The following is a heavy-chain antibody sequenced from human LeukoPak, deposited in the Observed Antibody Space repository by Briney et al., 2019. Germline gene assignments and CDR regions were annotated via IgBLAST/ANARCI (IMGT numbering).Heavy chain of an antibody. Sequence: GGSLRLSCAASGFTFSSYAMNWVRQAPGKGLEWVAHIKPDGSEKYYLDSVKGRFTISRDNAGNSLYLQMSSLGAEDTAVYYCARGIGDYWGQGTLVTVSS. D-gene: IGHD2/OR15-2a*01. J-gene: IGHJ4*02. CDR2: IKPDGSEK. V-gene: IGHV3-7*01. CDR3: ARGIGDY. CDR1: GFTFSSYA.